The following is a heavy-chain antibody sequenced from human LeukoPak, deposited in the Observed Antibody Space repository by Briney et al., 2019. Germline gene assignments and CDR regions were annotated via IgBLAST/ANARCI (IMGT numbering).Heavy chain of an antibody. V-gene: IGHV5-10-1*01. CDR1: GCSFTSYW. D-gene: IGHD6-19*01. CDR2: IDPSDSYT. J-gene: IGHJ4*02. CDR3: ARQVKGSGWPFDY. Sequence: GESRKTPWKVSGCSFTSYWISLVREMPGKGLEWMGRIDPSDSYTNYSPSFQGHVTISADKSISTAYLQWSSLKASDTAMYYCARQVKGSGWPFDYWGQGTLVTVSS.